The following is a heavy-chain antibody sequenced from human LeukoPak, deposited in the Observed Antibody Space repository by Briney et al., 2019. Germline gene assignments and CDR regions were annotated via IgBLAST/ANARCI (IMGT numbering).Heavy chain of an antibody. D-gene: IGHD2-2*01. Sequence: GGSLRLSCAASGFTVRNNYMAWVRQAPGKGLQWVSVIYSSHSTYYADSVKGRFSISRDNSETTLNLQMNSLRVEDTAVYYCVRDCTKTSCPQPPFWGQGSLVTVSS. CDR3: VRDCTKTSCPQPPF. J-gene: IGHJ4*02. CDR2: IYSSHST. V-gene: IGHV3-66*01. CDR1: GFTVRNNY.